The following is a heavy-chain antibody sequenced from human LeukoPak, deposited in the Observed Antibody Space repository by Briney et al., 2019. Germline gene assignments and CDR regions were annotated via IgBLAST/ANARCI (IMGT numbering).Heavy chain of an antibody. CDR1: GGSISSYY. J-gene: IGHJ4*02. CDR2: IYHSGNT. Sequence: SETLSLTCTVSGGSISSYYWSWIRQPPGKGLEWIGYIYHSGNTYYNPSLKSRVTISIHNSKNQFSLKVNSVTAADTAVYYCARESRSGDGKYYFDFWGQGALVTVFS. V-gene: IGHV4-59*01. D-gene: IGHD7-27*01. CDR3: ARESRSGDGKYYFDF.